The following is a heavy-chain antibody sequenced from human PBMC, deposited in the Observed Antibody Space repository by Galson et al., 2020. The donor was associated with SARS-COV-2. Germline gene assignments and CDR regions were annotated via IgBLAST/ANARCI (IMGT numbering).Heavy chain of an antibody. J-gene: IGHJ5*02. Sequence: GESLKISCAASGFTFSSYGMHWVRQAPGKGLEWVAVISYDGSNKYYADSVKGRFTISRDNSKNTLYLQMNSLRAEDTAVYYCAKDLSGAVAGRWNWFDPWGQGTLVTVSS. CDR1: GFTFSSYG. V-gene: IGHV3-30*18. CDR3: AKDLSGAVAGRWNWFDP. D-gene: IGHD6-19*01. CDR2: ISYDGSNK.